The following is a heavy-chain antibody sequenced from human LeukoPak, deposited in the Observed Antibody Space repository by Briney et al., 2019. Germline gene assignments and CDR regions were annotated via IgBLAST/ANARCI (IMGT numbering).Heavy chain of an antibody. CDR2: IYYSGST. V-gene: IGHV4-59*01. J-gene: IGHJ4*02. CDR1: GGSFSGYY. Sequence: SETLSLTCAVYGGSFSGYYWSWIRQPPGKGLEWIGYIYYSGSTNYNPSLKSRVTISVDTSKNQFSLKLSSVTAADTAVYYCTRHRYYFDYWGQGTLVTVSS. CDR3: TRHRYYFDY.